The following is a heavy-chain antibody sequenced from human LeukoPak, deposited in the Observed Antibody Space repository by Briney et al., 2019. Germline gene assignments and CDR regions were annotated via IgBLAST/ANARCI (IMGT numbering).Heavy chain of an antibody. J-gene: IGHJ4*02. CDR1: GFTFSSYG. CDR2: IWYGGSNK. D-gene: IGHD3-10*01. CDR3: ARARGAGPGAHFDY. V-gene: IGHV3-33*08. Sequence: GGSLRLSCAASGFTFSSYGMHWVRQAPGKGLEWVAVIWYGGSNKYYADSVKGRSTISRDNSKNTLYLQMNSLRAEDTAVYYCARARGAGPGAHFDYWGQGTLVIVSS.